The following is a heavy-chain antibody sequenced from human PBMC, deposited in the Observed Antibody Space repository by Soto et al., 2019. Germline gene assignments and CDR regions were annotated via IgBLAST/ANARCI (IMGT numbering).Heavy chain of an antibody. CDR1: GGTFSSYA. V-gene: IGHV1-69*13. J-gene: IGHJ4*02. CDR2: IIPIFGTA. Sequence: SVKVSCKASGGTFSSYAISWVRQAPGQGLEWMGGIIPIFGTANYAQKFQGRVTITADESTSTAYIELSSLRSEDTAVYYCASANFGRYSALRYWGQGTLVTLSS. D-gene: IGHD1-26*01. CDR3: ASANFGRYSALRY.